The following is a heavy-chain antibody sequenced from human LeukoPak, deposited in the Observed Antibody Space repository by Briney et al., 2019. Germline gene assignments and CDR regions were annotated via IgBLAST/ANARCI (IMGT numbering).Heavy chain of an antibody. Sequence: RTGGSLRLSCAASGFTFSNYWMTWVRQAPGKGLEWVANIKPDESEKYYVGSVKGRFTISRDNAKNSLYLQMNSLRAEDTAVYYCAREHGYYDILTGYYISWFDPWGQGTLVTVSS. CDR2: IKPDESEK. CDR1: GFTFSNYW. D-gene: IGHD3-9*01. J-gene: IGHJ5*02. V-gene: IGHV3-7*01. CDR3: AREHGYYDILTGYYISWFDP.